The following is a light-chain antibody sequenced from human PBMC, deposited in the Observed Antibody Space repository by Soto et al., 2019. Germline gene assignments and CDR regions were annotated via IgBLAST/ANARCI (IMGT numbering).Light chain of an antibody. Sequence: QSVLTQPPSASATPGQRVTISCSGSSSNIGSNTVNWYQHLPGTAPKLLIYSNNQRPSGVPDRFSGSKSGTSASLAISGRQSEDEADYYCAAWDDRLNGPVFGGGTKLTVL. CDR2: SNN. CDR1: SSNIGSNT. V-gene: IGLV1-44*01. J-gene: IGLJ3*02. CDR3: AAWDDRLNGPV.